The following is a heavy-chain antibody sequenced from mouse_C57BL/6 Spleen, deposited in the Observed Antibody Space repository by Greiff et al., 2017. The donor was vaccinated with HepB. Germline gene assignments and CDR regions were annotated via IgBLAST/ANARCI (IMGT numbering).Heavy chain of an antibody. CDR1: GYTFTDYE. CDR2: IDPETGGT. J-gene: IGHJ2*01. CDR3: TREGTGTRVDY. V-gene: IGHV1-15*01. D-gene: IGHD4-1*01. Sequence: QVQLKESGAELVRPGASVTLSCKASGYTFTDYEMHWVKQTPVHGLEWIGAIDPETGGTAYNQKFKGKAILTADKSSSTAYMELRSLTSEDSAVYYCTREGTGTRVDYWGQGTTLTVSS.